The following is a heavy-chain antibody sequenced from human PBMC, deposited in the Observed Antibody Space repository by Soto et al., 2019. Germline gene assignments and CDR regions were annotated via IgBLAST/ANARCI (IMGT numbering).Heavy chain of an antibody. CDR1: GGSISSGGYY. J-gene: IGHJ6*02. V-gene: IGHV4-31*03. CDR2: IYYSGST. Sequence: SETLSLTCTVSGGSISSGGYYWSWIRQHPGKGLEWIGYIYYSGSTYYNPSLKSRVTISVDTSKNQFSLKLSSVTAADTAVYYCARTPSYHYDFWSGFYYGMDVWGQGXTVTV. CDR3: ARTPSYHYDFWSGFYYGMDV. D-gene: IGHD3-3*01.